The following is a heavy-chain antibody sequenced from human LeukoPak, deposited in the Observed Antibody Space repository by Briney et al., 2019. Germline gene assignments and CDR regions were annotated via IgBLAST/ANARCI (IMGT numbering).Heavy chain of an antibody. CDR1: GFTFSSYS. J-gene: IGHJ4*02. D-gene: IGHD3-9*01. CDR2: ISSSSSYI. V-gene: IGHV3-21*01. Sequence: GGSLRLSCAASGFTFSSYSMNWVRQAPGKGVEWVSSISSSSSYIYYADSVKGRFTISRDNAKNSLYLQMNSLRAEDTAVYYCARVNDILTGYPVDYFDYWGQGTLVTVSS. CDR3: ARVNDILTGYPVDYFDY.